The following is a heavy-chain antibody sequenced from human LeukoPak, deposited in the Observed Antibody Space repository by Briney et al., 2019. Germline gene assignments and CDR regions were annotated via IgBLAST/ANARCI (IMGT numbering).Heavy chain of an antibody. J-gene: IGHJ5*02. V-gene: IGHV4-31*03. CDR2: IYYSGST. CDR3: ARKARYCSSTSCYWSGFDP. D-gene: IGHD2-2*01. Sequence: SETLSLTCTVSGGSISSGGYYWSWIRQHPGKGLEWIGYIYYSGSTYYNPSLKSRVTISVDTSKNQFSLELSSVTAADTAVYYCARKARYCSSTSCYWSGFDPWGQGTLVTVSS. CDR1: GGSISSGGYY.